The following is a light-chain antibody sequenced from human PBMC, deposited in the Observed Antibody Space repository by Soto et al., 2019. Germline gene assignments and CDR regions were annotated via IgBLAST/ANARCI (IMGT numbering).Light chain of an antibody. CDR2: GAS. Sequence: EIVMTQSPATLSVSPGERATLSCRASQSVSSNLAWYQQKPGQAPRLLIYGASTRATGIPARFSGSGSGTEFPLTLSSLQSEDFAVYYWQQYNNWPPWTVGQGTKVEIK. J-gene: IGKJ1*01. CDR1: QSVSSN. V-gene: IGKV3-15*01. CDR3: QQYNNWPPWT.